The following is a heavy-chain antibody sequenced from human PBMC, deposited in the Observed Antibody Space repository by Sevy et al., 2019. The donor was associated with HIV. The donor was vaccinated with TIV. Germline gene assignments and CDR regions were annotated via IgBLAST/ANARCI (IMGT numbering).Heavy chain of an antibody. D-gene: IGHD6-19*01. CDR1: GFTFMSYA. J-gene: IGHJ3*01. V-gene: IGHV3-23*01. CDR2: ISGSGASK. CDR3: AKSRRGWPQGAFDV. Sequence: GGSLRLSCTPSGFTFMSYAMSWVRQAPGKGLEWVSDISGSGASKNYADSVKDRFTISRDNSNKTLYLQMNSLTAEDTAVYYCAKSRRGWPQGAFDVWGQGTMVTVSS.